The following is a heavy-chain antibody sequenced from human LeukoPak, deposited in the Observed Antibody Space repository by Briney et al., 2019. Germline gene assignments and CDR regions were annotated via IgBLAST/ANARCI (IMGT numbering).Heavy chain of an antibody. V-gene: IGHV1-3*01. CDR3: ARDPGYCSSTSCPQNWFDP. D-gene: IGHD2-2*01. CDR2: INAGNGNT. Sequence: GASVKVSCKASGYTFTNYAMHWVRQAPGQRLEWMGWINAGNGNTKYSQKFQGRVTITRDTSASTAYMELRSLRSDDTAVYYCARDPGYCSSTSCPQNWFDPWGQGTLVTVSS. J-gene: IGHJ5*02. CDR1: GYTFTNYA.